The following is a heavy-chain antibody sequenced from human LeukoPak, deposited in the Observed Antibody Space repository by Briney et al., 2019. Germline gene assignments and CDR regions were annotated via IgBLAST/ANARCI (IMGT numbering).Heavy chain of an antibody. CDR1: GGSISSGGYY. J-gene: IGHJ5*02. D-gene: IGHD3-10*01. V-gene: IGHV4-31*03. Sequence: PSETLSLTCTVSGGSISSGGYYWSWIRQHPGKGLEWIGYIYYSGSTYYNPSLKSRVTISVDTSKNQFSLKLSSVTAADTAVYYCARDTWFGELLFRFDPWGQGTLVTVSS. CDR3: ARDTWFGELLFRFDP. CDR2: IYYSGST.